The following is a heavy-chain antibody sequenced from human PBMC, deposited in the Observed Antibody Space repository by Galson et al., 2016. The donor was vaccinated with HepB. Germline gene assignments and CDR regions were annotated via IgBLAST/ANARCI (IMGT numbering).Heavy chain of an antibody. Sequence: SLRLSCAASRFTFSHYAIHWVRQAPGKGLEWVAVISYDGSNKYYADSVKGRFTISRDDSKNTLYLQMNSLRAEDTAVYYCAREGSYGDYSFDYWGQGALVTVSS. CDR1: RFTFSHYA. CDR3: AREGSYGDYSFDY. CDR2: ISYDGSNK. D-gene: IGHD4-17*01. V-gene: IGHV3-30-3*01. J-gene: IGHJ4*02.